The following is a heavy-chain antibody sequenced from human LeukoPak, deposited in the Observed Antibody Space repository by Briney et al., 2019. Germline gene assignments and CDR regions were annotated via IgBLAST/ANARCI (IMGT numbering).Heavy chain of an antibody. J-gene: IGHJ6*03. Sequence: KPSETLSLTCTVSGGSISSYYWSWIRQPPGKGLEWIGEINHSGSTNYNPSLKSRVTISVDTSKNQFSLKLSSVTAADTAVYYCARLPITIFHYYYYMDVWGKGTTVTVSS. CDR2: INHSGST. V-gene: IGHV4-34*01. CDR1: GGSISSYY. D-gene: IGHD3-3*01. CDR3: ARLPITIFHYYYYMDV.